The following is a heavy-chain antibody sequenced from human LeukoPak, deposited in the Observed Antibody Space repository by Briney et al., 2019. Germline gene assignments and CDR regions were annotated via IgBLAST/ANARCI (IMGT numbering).Heavy chain of an antibody. CDR3: ARDLGLRFGGVMAPYYDY. CDR2: IIPIFGTA. V-gene: IGHV1-69*05. Sequence: GASVKVSCKASGGTFSSYAISWVRQAPGQGLEWMGRIIPIFGTANYAQKFQGRVTITTDESTSTAYMELSSLRSEDTAVSYCARDLGLRFGGVMAPYYDYWGQGTLVTVSS. D-gene: IGHD3-16*01. J-gene: IGHJ4*02. CDR1: GGTFSSYA.